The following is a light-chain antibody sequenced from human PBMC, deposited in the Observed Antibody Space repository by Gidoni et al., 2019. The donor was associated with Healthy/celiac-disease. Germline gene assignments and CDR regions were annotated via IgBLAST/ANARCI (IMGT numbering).Light chain of an antibody. CDR1: QDISNY. CDR3: QQYDNLPLT. V-gene: IGKV1-33*01. J-gene: IGKJ4*01. CDR2: DAS. Sequence: SQMTQSPSSLSASVGDRVTITCQASQDISNYLNWYQQKPGKAPKLLIYDASNLETGVPSRLSGSGSRTDFTFTISSLQPEDIATYYCQQYDNLPLTFGGGTQVEIK.